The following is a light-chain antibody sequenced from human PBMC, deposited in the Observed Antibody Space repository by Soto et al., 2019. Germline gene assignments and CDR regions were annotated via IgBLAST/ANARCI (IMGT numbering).Light chain of an antibody. J-gene: IGKJ1*01. Sequence: EFVLTQSPGTLSLSPGERATLSCRASQSVSSSYLAWYQQKPGQAPRLLIYGASSRATGIPDRFSGSGSGTDFTLTISKLEPEDLAVYYCQRYGSSPPWTFGQGTKVDIK. V-gene: IGKV3-20*01. CDR3: QRYGSSPPWT. CDR2: GAS. CDR1: QSVSSSY.